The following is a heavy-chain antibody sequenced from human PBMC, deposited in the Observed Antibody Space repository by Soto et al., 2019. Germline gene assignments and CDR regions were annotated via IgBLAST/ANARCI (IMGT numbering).Heavy chain of an antibody. V-gene: IGHV3-30*18. CDR3: AKGVVLATTYFQH. CDR1: GFTFSSYG. CDR2: ISYAGSGQ. D-gene: IGHD2-15*01. J-gene: IGHJ1*01. Sequence: QVQLVESGGGVVQPGRSLRLSCAASGFTFSSYGMHWVRQAPGKGLEWVAVISYAGSGQYYADSVKGRFTISRDNSNNTLYLQMDGRRAEGMAVYYCAKGVVLATTYFQHWGQGSLVTVSS.